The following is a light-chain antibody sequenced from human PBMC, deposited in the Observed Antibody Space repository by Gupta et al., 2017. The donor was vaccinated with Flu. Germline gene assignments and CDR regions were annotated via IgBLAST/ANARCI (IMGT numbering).Light chain of an antibody. CDR2: DYN. CDR3: ATWDSSRSAGV. Sequence: KVTISCSGSSSNIGSYYVSWYQQLPGTAPKLLIYDYNKRPSGVPDRFSGSKSGTSATLGITGLQTGDEADYYCATWDSSRSAGVFGGGTKLTVL. J-gene: IGLJ3*02. CDR1: SSNIGSYY. V-gene: IGLV1-51*01.